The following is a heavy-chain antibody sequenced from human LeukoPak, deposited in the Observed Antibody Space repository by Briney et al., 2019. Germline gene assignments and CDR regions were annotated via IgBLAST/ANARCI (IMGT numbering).Heavy chain of an antibody. CDR2: IYYSGST. V-gene: IGHV4-31*03. CDR1: GGSISSGGYY. CDR3: ARAPLNSGYDWGEYFDY. J-gene: IGHJ4*02. Sequence: SETLSLTCTVSGGSISSGGYYWSWIRQHPGKGLEWIGYIYYSGSTYYNPSLKSRVTISVDTFKNQFSLKLSSVTAADTAVYYCARAPLNSGYDWGEYFDYWGQGTLVTVSS. D-gene: IGHD5-12*01.